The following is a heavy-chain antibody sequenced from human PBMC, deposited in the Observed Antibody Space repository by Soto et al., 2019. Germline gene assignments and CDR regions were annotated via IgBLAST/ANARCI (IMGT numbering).Heavy chain of an antibody. CDR3: ARDVGGEATVRY. Sequence: QVQLVQSGAEVKKPGSSVKVSCKASGGSFSNFVISWVRQAPGQGLEWMGGIIPNFGTTNYAQKFQGKDTITADETTRTAYLELSGLTSEDTSVYYCARDVGGEATVRYCGQGTLVTVSS. J-gene: IGHJ4*02. V-gene: IGHV1-69*01. CDR2: IIPNFGTT. CDR1: GGSFSNFV. D-gene: IGHD3-10*01.